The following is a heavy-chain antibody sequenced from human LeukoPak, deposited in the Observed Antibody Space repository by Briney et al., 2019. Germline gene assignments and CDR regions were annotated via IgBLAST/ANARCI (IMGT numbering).Heavy chain of an antibody. Sequence: GGPLRLSCAASGFTFSNFAMNWVRQAPGKGLEWVSIISDTGGSTTHADSVRGRFTISRDNSKNTLNLQMNSLRVEDTAIYYCAKGKGAYCDGDCSSRIFDYWGQGALVTVSS. CDR3: AKGKGAYCDGDCSSRIFDY. J-gene: IGHJ4*02. CDR1: GFTFSNFA. CDR2: ISDTGGST. V-gene: IGHV3-23*01. D-gene: IGHD2-21*02.